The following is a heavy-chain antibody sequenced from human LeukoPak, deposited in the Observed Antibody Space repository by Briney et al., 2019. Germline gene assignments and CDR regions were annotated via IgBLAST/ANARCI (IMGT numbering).Heavy chain of an antibody. D-gene: IGHD5-24*01. CDR1: GASISSGSYY. CDR2: IYTSGTT. Sequence: PSETLSLTCTVSGASISSGSYYWSWIRQPAGKGLEWIGRIYTSGTTNYNPSLKSRVTISVDTSKNQFSLKLSSVTAADTAVYYCARDLSGSRDDYNSVGYWGQGTLVTVSS. CDR3: ARDLSGSRDDYNSVGY. J-gene: IGHJ4*02. V-gene: IGHV4-61*02.